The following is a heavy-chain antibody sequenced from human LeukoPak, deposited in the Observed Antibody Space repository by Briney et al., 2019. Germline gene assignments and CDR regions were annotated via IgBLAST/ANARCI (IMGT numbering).Heavy chain of an antibody. Sequence: GGSQKLSCAASGFTFSIYTMNWVRQAPGKGLEWVSYISGSSTTIYYADSVKGRFTISRDNAKNSLYLQMNSLRAEDTAVYYCARGAYGDYYFDYWGQGTLVTVSS. CDR1: GFTFSIYT. CDR2: ISGSSTTI. CDR3: ARGAYGDYYFDY. J-gene: IGHJ4*02. V-gene: IGHV3-48*01. D-gene: IGHD4-17*01.